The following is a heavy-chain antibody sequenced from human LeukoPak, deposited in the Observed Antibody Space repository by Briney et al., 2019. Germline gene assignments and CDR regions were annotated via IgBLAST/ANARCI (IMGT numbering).Heavy chain of an antibody. CDR1: GYTFTSYY. D-gene: IGHD1-14*01. Sequence: ASVKVSCKASGYTFTSYYMHWVRQAPGQGLEWMGIINPSGGSTSYAQKFQGRVTMTRDTSTSTVYMELSSLRSEDTAVYYCARETAGNWYLDLWGRGTLVTIYS. J-gene: IGHJ2*01. CDR3: ARETAGNWYLDL. V-gene: IGHV1-46*03. CDR2: INPSGGST.